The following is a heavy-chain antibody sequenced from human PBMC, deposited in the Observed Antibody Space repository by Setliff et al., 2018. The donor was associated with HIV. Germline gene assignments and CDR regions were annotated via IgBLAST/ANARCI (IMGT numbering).Heavy chain of an antibody. CDR3: ERGCGY. V-gene: IGHV3-7*04. CDR2: INPGGSEK. J-gene: IGHJ4*02. Sequence: GGSLRLSCAVSGFTFSGYWMTWVRQAPGKGLEWVASINPGGSEKWYVDSVKGRFTVSGDNTKNSLYLQMNSLRAEDTAVYYCERGCGYWGQGTMVTVSS. CDR1: GFTFSGYW. D-gene: IGHD2-21*01.